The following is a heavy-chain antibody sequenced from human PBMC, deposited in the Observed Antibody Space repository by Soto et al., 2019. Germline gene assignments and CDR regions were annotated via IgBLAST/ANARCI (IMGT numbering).Heavy chain of an antibody. CDR3: ARGDYPRYSSSWYYFDY. CDR1: GGTFSSYA. V-gene: IGHV1-69*13. CDR2: IIPIFGTA. J-gene: IGHJ4*02. D-gene: IGHD6-13*01. Sequence: ASVKVSCKASGGTFSSYAISWVRQAPGQGLEWMGGIIPIFGTANYAQKFQGRVTITADESTGTAYMELSSLRSEDTAVYYCARGDYPRYSSSWYYFDYWGQGTLVTVSS.